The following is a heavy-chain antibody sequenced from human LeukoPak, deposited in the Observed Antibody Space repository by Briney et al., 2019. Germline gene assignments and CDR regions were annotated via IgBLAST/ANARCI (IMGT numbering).Heavy chain of an antibody. V-gene: IGHV4-34*01. CDR1: GGSFSGYY. Sequence: SETLSLTCAVYGGSFSGYYWSWIRQPPGKGLEWIGGINHSGSTNYNPSLKSRVTISVDTSKNQFSLKLSSVTAADTAVYYCATRGKRALRPYYMDVWGKGTTVTVSS. CDR3: ATRGKRALRPYYMDV. D-gene: IGHD1-1*01. J-gene: IGHJ6*03. CDR2: INHSGST.